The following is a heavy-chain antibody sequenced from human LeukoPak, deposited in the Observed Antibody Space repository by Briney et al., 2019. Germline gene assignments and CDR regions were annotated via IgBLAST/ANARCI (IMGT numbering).Heavy chain of an antibody. V-gene: IGHV5-51*01. CDR2: IYPGDSDT. D-gene: IGHD1-26*01. J-gene: IGHJ4*02. CDR3: ARHAVTESGSYSDY. Sequence: GEPLKTSCKGSGYSFTRYWIGWVRQMPGKGLAWSGSIYPGDSDTRYSPSFQGQVTISADKSISTAYLQWSSLKASDTAMYYCARHAVTESGSYSDYWGQGTLVTVSA. CDR1: GYSFTRYW.